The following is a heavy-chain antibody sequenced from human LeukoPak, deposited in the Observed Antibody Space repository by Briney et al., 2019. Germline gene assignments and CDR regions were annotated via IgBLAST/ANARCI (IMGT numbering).Heavy chain of an antibody. V-gene: IGHV4-39*07. D-gene: IGHD3-16*02. CDR2: IHYDAST. J-gene: IGHJ4*02. CDR3: ARDNRSLLDS. Sequence: SETLSLTCTVSGGSLRSSTYYWAWIRQPPGKGLEWLGSIHYDASTFDNPSLKSRVTMSVDTSRNHFSLKMTSVTAADTAVYYCARDNRSLLDSWGQGILVTVSS. CDR1: GGSLRSSTYY.